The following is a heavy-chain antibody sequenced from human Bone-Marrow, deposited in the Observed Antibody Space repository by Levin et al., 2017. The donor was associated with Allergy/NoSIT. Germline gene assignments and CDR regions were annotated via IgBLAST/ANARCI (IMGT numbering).Heavy chain of an antibody. D-gene: IGHD6-6*01. CDR2: IDGSGEKT. J-gene: IGHJ4*02. CDR3: AKSASRGSSPNYFDF. V-gene: IGHV3-23*01. Sequence: GGSLRLSCAASGFSFSTYAMGCVRQAPGKGLEWVSGIDGSGEKTYYSDSVKGRFTISRDNSKNIVFLQMNSLGPGDTATYYCAKSASRGSSPNYFDFWGRGTLVTVSS. CDR1: GFSFSTYA.